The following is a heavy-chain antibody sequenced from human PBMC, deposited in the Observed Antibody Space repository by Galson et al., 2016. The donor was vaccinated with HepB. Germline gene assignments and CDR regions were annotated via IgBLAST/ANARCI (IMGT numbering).Heavy chain of an antibody. CDR1: GYXFTXXX. CDR2: INANSGGT. V-gene: IGHV1-2*02. CDR3: ARGAASAYWHFDL. Sequence: SVKVSCKASGYXFTXXXMHXXXQAPGQGLEXMGWINANSGGTIYAQKFQGRVTMTRDTSIPTVYMEVNRLGSDDTAVYYCARGAASAYWHFDLWGRGTLVTVSS. J-gene: IGHJ2*01. D-gene: IGHD6-13*01.